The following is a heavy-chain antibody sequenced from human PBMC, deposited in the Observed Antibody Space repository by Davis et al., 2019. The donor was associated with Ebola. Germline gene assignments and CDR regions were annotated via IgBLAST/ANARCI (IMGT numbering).Heavy chain of an antibody. CDR3: AREGYHTWGSKGGYFDL. CDR1: GGSIGLWF. CDR2: VSDSGSP. V-gene: IGHV4-59*13. Sequence: SETLSLTCSVSGGSIGLWFWSWVRQPPGKALEWTGYVSDSGSPHYNPSLKGRVTISVDTSQDPFSLRLTSVTAADTAIYYCAREGYHTWGSKGGYFDLWGRGTLVTVSS. D-gene: IGHD3-10*01. J-gene: IGHJ2*01.